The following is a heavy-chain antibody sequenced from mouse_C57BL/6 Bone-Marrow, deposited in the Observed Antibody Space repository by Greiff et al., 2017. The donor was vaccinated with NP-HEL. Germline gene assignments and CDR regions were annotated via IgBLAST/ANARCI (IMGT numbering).Heavy chain of an antibody. J-gene: IGHJ1*03. V-gene: IGHV5-17*01. CDR2: ISSGSSTI. D-gene: IGHD2-5*01. CDR1: GFTFSDYG. Sequence: EVKLVESGGGLVKPGGSLKLSCAASGFTFSDYGMHWVRQAPEKGLEWVAYISSGSSTIKYAEKVKGRFTMTRDTAKNTLFVQMTHLSSEDTAMYYCESHSNYVYWYIDVWGTGTSVTVSS. CDR3: ESHSNYVYWYIDV.